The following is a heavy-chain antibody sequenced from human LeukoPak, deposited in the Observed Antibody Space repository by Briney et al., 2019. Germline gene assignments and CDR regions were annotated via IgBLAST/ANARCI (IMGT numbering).Heavy chain of an antibody. J-gene: IGHJ4*02. CDR1: GGSFSGYY. Sequence: SETLSLTCAVYGGSFSGYYGSWIRQPPGMGLEWIGEINHSGSTNYNPSLKSRVTISLDTSKNQFSLKLSSVTAADTAVYYCARIVATTIWDLIDYWGKGTLVTVSS. V-gene: IGHV4-34*01. CDR2: INHSGST. CDR3: ARIVATTIWDLIDY. D-gene: IGHD5-12*01.